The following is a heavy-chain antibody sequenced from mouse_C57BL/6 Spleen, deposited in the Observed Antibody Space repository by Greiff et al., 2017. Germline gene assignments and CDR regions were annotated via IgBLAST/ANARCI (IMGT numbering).Heavy chain of an antibody. D-gene: IGHD5-1*01. J-gene: IGHJ4*01. V-gene: IGHV1-52*01. CDR3: ARFRTLYYAMDY. Sequence: VQLQQPGAELVRPGSSVKLSCKASGYTFTSYWMHWVKQRPIQGLEWIGNIDPSDSETNYNQKFKDKATLTVDKSSSTAYMQLSSLTSEDSAVYYCARFRTLYYAMDYWGQGTSVTVSS. CDR2: IDPSDSET. CDR1: GYTFTSYW.